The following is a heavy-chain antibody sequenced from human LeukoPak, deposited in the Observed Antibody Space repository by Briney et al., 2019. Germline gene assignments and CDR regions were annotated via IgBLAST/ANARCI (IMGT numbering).Heavy chain of an antibody. CDR2: ISAYNGNT. Sequence: GASVKVSCKASGYTFTSYGINWVRQAPGQGLEWMGWISAYNGNTNYAQKLQGRVTMTTDTSTTTAYMELRSLRSDDTAVYYCAREALGSYYTRWFDPWGQGTLVTVSS. V-gene: IGHV1-18*01. D-gene: IGHD3-10*01. CDR3: AREALGSYYTRWFDP. J-gene: IGHJ5*02. CDR1: GYTFTSYG.